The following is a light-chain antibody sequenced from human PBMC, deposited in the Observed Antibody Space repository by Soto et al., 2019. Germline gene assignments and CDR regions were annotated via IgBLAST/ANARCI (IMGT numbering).Light chain of an antibody. CDR3: CSYAGSNTVL. Sequence: QSALTQPASVSGSPGQSITISCTGTIRDVGISNLVSWYQQRAGKAPKLMIYEGTKRPSGVSNRFSASKSGNTASLTISGRQAEDEADYYCCSYAGSNTVLFGGGTKRTVL. V-gene: IGLV2-23*01. CDR2: EGT. CDR1: IRDVGISNL. J-gene: IGLJ2*01.